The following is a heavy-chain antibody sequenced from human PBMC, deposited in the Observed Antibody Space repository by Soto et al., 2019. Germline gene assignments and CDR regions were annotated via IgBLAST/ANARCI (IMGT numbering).Heavy chain of an antibody. V-gene: IGHV4-59*01. CDR1: GGSISSYY. CDR3: ARTDPYGDYDIY. D-gene: IGHD4-17*01. J-gene: IGHJ4*02. CDR2: IFYTGST. Sequence: AETLSLTCTVSGGSISSYYWSWIRQPPGKGLEWIGYIFYTGSTNYNPSLKSRVTISVDTSKNQFSLKLSSVTAADTAVYYCARTDPYGDYDIYWGQGTLVTVSS.